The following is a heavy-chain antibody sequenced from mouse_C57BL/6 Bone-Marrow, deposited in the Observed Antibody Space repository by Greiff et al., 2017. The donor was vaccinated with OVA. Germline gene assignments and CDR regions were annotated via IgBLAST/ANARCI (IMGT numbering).Heavy chain of an antibody. Sequence: VQLQQPGAELVKPGASVKLSCKASGYTFTSYWMQWVKQRPGQGLEWIGEIDPSDSYTNYNQKFKGKATLTVDTSSSTAYMQLSSLTSEDSAVYYCARFSNYERVWFAYWGQGTLVTVSA. CDR3: ARFSNYERVWFAY. J-gene: IGHJ3*01. CDR1: GYTFTSYW. D-gene: IGHD2-5*01. CDR2: IDPSDSYT. V-gene: IGHV1-50*01.